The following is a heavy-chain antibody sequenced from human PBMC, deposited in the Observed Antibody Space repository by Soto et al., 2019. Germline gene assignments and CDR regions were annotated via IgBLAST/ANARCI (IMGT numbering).Heavy chain of an antibody. D-gene: IGHD3-22*01. CDR2: IYYTGST. CDR3: ARGPDYYDHSRMTFDX. Sequence: SETLSLTCTVSGGSISSGGYYWSWIRQHPGKGLEWIGYIYYTGSTYYNPSLKSRVTMSVDTSKNQFSLRVSSVTAADTAVYYCARGPDYYDHSRMTFDXWGQVTMVTVS. V-gene: IGHV4-31*03. J-gene: IGHJ3*01. CDR1: GGSISSGGYY.